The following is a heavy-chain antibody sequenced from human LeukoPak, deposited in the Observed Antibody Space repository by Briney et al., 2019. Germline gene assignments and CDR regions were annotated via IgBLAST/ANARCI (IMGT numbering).Heavy chain of an antibody. J-gene: IGHJ2*01. CDR1: GGSISSGDYY. V-gene: IGHV4-30-4*01. CDR2: TYYSGST. Sequence: PSETLSLTCTVSGGSISSGDYYWSWIRQPPGKGLEWIGYTYYSGSTYYNPSLKSRVTISVDTSKNQFSLKLSSVTAADTAVYYCARAPGNWYFDLWGRGTLVTVSS. CDR3: ARAPGNWYFDL.